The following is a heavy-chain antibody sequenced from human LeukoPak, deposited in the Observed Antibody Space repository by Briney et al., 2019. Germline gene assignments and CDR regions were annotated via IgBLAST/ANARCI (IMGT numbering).Heavy chain of an antibody. J-gene: IGHJ4*02. CDR3: AKDGYGSY. Sequence: GGSLRLSCTTSGFTFSSSAMSWVRQAPGKGLEWVSDINSSGGRTYYADSVKGRFTISRDNSKNTLFLQMNSLRAEDTAVYYCAKDGYGSYWGQGTLVTVSS. D-gene: IGHD2-2*03. CDR1: GFTFSSSA. CDR2: INSSGGRT. V-gene: IGHV3-23*01.